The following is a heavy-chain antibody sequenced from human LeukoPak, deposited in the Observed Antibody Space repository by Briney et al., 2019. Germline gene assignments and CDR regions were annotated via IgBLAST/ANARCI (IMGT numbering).Heavy chain of an antibody. CDR3: ARVRVRGVIKNYYYMDV. V-gene: IGHV3-74*01. CDR1: GFTFSSYW. D-gene: IGHD3-10*01. J-gene: IGHJ6*03. Sequence: GGSLRLSCAASGFTFSSYWMHWVRHAPGKGLVWVSRIHSDGSSTSYADSVKGRFTISRDNAKNTLYLQMNSLRAEDTAVYYCARVRVRGVIKNYYYMDVWGKGTTVTVSS. CDR2: IHSDGSST.